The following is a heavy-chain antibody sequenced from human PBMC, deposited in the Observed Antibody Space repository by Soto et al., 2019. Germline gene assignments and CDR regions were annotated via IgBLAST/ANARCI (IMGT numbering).Heavy chain of an antibody. V-gene: IGHV1-69*01. CDR2: IIPIFGTA. CDR3: ARVNRPSYSSRGYYYYGMDV. Sequence: KVSCKASGGTFSSYAISWVRQAPGQGLEWMGGIIPIFGTANYAQKFQGRVTITADESTSTAYMELSSLRSEDAAVYYCARVNRPSYSSRGYYYYGMDVWGQGTTVTVSS. D-gene: IGHD6-13*01. CDR1: GGTFSSYA. J-gene: IGHJ6*02.